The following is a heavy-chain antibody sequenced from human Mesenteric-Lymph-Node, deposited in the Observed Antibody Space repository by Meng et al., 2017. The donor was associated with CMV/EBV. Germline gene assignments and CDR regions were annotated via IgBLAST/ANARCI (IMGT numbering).Heavy chain of an antibody. J-gene: IGHJ4*02. CDR3: ARKMAAADPFDY. V-gene: IGHV1-2*02. CDR2: IHPNFGDT. Sequence: ASVKVSCKASGGTFSSYAISWVRQAPGQGLEWMGYIHPNFGDTKYAQNFQGRVTMSWDTSINTAYMEVSRLTSDDTGVYYCARKMAAADPFDYWGQGTLVTVSS. D-gene: IGHD6-13*01. CDR1: GGTFSSYA.